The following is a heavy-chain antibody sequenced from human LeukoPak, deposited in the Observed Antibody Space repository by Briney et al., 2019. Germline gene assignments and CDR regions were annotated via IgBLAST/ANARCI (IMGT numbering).Heavy chain of an antibody. V-gene: IGHV3-21*01. CDR2: ISSSSSYI. Sequence: GGSLRLSCAASGFTFSSYSMNWVRQAPGKGLEWVSSISSSSSYIYYADSVKGRFTVSRDDAKNTLYLQMNGLRAEDTAVYYCVRDLTVTNWFDPWGQGTLVTVSS. J-gene: IGHJ5*02. CDR1: GFTFSSYS. D-gene: IGHD4-17*01. CDR3: VRDLTVTNWFDP.